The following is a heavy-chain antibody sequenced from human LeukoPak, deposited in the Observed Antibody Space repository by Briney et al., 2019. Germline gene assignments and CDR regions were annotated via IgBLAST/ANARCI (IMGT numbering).Heavy chain of an antibody. CDR3: ARGPRRIQIRRTYGMDV. V-gene: IGHV3-30-3*01. D-gene: IGHD5-18*01. CDR1: GFTFSNYA. CDR2: ISYDGDNK. Sequence: PGGSLRLSCAASGFTFSNYALHWVRQAPGKGLEWVTVISYDGDNKFYAGSVKGRFTISRDNSKSMLYLQMDSLKTEDTAVYYCARGPRRIQIRRTYGMDVWGQGTTVTVSS. J-gene: IGHJ6*02.